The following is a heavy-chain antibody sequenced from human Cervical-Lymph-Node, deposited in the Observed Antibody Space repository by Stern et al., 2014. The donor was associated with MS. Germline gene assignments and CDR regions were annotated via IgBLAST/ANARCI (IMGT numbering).Heavy chain of an antibody. CDR3: ASRPPRRKWDDPNYGMDV. CDR1: GYTFTNNW. J-gene: IGHJ6*02. D-gene: IGHD1-1*01. V-gene: IGHV5-51*03. Sequence: VQLVQSGAEVKKPGESLKISCKGSGYTFTNNWIAWVRQMPGKGLEWMGIIYPDDSDIRYSPSLQGQGTISAYQSISPPYLQWRGRKAADSAVYYCASRPPRRKWDDPNYGMDVWGQGTTVTVSS. CDR2: IYPDDSDI.